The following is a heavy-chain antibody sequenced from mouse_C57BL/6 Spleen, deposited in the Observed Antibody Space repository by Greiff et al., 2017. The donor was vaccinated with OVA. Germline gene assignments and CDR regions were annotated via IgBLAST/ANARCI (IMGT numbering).Heavy chain of an antibody. CDR2: INPNNGGT. D-gene: IGHD3-1*01. J-gene: IGHJ3*01. V-gene: IGHV1-26*01. Sequence: EVQLQQSGPELVKPGASVKISCKASGYTFTDYYMNWVKQSHGKSLEWIGDINPNNGGTSYNQKFKGKATLTVDKSSSTAYMELRSLTSEDSAVYYCARGGLTLPWFAYWGQGTLVTVSA. CDR1: GYTFTDYY. CDR3: ARGGLTLPWFAY.